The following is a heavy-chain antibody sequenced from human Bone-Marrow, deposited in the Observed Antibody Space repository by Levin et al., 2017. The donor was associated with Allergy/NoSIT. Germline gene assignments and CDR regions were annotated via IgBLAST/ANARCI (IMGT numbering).Heavy chain of an antibody. J-gene: IGHJ2*01. CDR2: IWSDGINK. V-gene: IGHV3-33*01. CDR1: GFTFNTYG. D-gene: IGHD2-21*02. Sequence: GESLKISCAASGFTFNTYGMHWVRQAPGKGLEWVAAIWSDGINKGYTDSVKGRFTISRDNIKNTLDLQMNSLRGDDTAVYYCARDSRGCDFYSWYFDLWGRGTLVTVSS. CDR3: ARDSRGCDFYSWYFDL.